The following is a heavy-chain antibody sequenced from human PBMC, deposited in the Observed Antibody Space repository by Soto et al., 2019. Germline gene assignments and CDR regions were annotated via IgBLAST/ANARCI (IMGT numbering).Heavy chain of an antibody. J-gene: IGHJ6*02. V-gene: IGHV4-31*03. Sequence: SETLSLTCTVSGGSISSGGYYWSWIRQHPGKGLEWIGYIYYSGSTYYNPSLKSRVTISADTSKNQFSLKLSSVTAADTAVYYCARDNKRRITIFGVVPRVYYYGMDVWGQGTTVTVSS. D-gene: IGHD3-3*01. CDR2: IYYSGST. CDR3: ARDNKRRITIFGVVPRVYYYGMDV. CDR1: GGSISSGGYY.